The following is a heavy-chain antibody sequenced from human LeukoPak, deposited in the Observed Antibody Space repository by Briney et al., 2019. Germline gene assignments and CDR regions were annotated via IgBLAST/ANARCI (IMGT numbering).Heavy chain of an antibody. CDR3: ARNLRYCGGDCPY. J-gene: IGHJ4*02. V-gene: IGHV3-66*01. D-gene: IGHD2-21*02. CDR2: IYSGDSA. Sequence: GGSLRLSCAASGFTVSSNYMSWVRQAPGKGLEWVSVIYSGDSANYADSVKGRFTISRDNSKNTLYLQMNSLRAEDTAVYYCARNLRYCGGDCPYGGQGTQVTVSS. CDR1: GFTVSSNY.